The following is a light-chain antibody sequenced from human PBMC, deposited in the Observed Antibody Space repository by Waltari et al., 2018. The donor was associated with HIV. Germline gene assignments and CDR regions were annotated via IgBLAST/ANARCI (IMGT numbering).Light chain of an antibody. CDR1: SSDVGGYNY. CDR2: TVN. J-gene: IGLJ2*01. V-gene: IGLV2-11*01. CDR3: CSHADNARWV. Sequence: QSALTQPRSMSGSPGQSVTISCTGTSSDVGGYNYVSWYHRHPGKAPKLMMFTVNKRPSGVPDRFSGSQSCNTASLTISGLHAEDEADYYCCSHADNARWVVGGGTKLPVL.